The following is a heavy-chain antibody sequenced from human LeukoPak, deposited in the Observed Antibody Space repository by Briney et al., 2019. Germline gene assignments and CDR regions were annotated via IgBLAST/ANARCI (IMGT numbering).Heavy chain of an antibody. J-gene: IGHJ4*02. D-gene: IGHD5-24*01. CDR3: ARTKWLQLRLGFDY. Sequence: ASVKVSCKASGYTFTSYAMHWVRQAPGQRLEWMGWINAGNGNTKYSQKFQGRVTITADESTSTAYMELSSLRSEDTAVYYCARTKWLQLRLGFDYWGQGTLVTVSS. CDR1: GYTFTSYA. V-gene: IGHV1-3*01. CDR2: INAGNGNT.